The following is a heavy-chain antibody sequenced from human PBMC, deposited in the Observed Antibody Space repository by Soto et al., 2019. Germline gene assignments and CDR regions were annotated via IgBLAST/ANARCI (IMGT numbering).Heavy chain of an antibody. V-gene: IGHV1-46*01. CDR2: INPSGGST. Sequence: QVQLVQSGAEVKKPGASVKVSCKASGYTFTSYYMHWVRQAPGQGLEWMGIINPSGGSTSYAQKFQGRVTMTRDTSTSTGYMELSSLRSEDTAVYYCARYNWNDGGYYYCMDVWGHGTTVTVSS. J-gene: IGHJ6*02. CDR3: ARYNWNDGGYYYCMDV. D-gene: IGHD1-1*01. CDR1: GYTFTSYY.